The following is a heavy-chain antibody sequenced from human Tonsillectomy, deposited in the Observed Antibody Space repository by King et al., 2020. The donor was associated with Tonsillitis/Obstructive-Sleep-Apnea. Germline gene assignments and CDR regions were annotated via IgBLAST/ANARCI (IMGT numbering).Heavy chain of an antibody. Sequence: DVQLVESGAEVKKPGESLRISCKGSGYSFTSYWISWVRQMPGKGLEWMGRIDPSDSDTNYSPSFQGHVTISAYKSISTAYLQWSSLKASDIAIYYCARAGYSAHVGWFDPWGQGTLVIVSS. CDR2: IDPSDSDT. CDR3: ARAGYSAHVGWFDP. CDR1: GYSFTSYW. V-gene: IGHV5-10-1*01. J-gene: IGHJ5*02. D-gene: IGHD5-12*01.